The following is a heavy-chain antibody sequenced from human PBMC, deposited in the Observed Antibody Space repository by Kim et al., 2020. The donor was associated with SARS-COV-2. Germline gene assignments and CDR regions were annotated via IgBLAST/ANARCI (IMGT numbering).Heavy chain of an antibody. D-gene: IGHD3-10*01. CDR3: AREGNYYGSGSYIDY. V-gene: IGHV3-33*01. J-gene: IGHJ4*02. CDR2: IWNDGSNK. Sequence: GGSLRLSCAASGFTFSSYGMHWVRQAPGKGLEWVAVIWNDGSNKYYADSVKGRFTISRDNSKNTLYLQMNSLRAEDTAVYYCAREGNYYGSGSYIDYWGQGTLVTVSS. CDR1: GFTFSSYG.